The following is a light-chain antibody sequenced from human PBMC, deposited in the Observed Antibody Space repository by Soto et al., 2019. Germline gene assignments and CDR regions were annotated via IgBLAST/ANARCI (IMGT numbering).Light chain of an antibody. CDR3: QQLNSYPRT. Sequence: DIQLTQSPSFLSASVGDRVTITCRASQGISSYLAWYQQKPGRAPNLLIYATSTLQSGVPSRFSGRKSGTEFTLTINDLQPEDFAIYYCQQLNSYPRTFGQGTKVEIK. CDR2: ATS. CDR1: QGISSY. V-gene: IGKV1-9*01. J-gene: IGKJ1*01.